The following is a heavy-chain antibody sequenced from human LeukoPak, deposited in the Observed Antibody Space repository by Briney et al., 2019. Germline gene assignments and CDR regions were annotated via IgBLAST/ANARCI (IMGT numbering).Heavy chain of an antibody. CDR2: ISSSSSYI. Sequence: GGSLRLSCAASGFTFSSYSMNWVRQAPGKGLEWVSSISSSSSYIYYADSVKGRFTISRDNAKNSLYLRMNSLRAEDTAVYYCARERGYSGWPFDYWGQGTLVTVSS. V-gene: IGHV3-21*01. CDR3: ARERGYSGWPFDY. CDR1: GFTFSSYS. J-gene: IGHJ4*02. D-gene: IGHD6-19*01.